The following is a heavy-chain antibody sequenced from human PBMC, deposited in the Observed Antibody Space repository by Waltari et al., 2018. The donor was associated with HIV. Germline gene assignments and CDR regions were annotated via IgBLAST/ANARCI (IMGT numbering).Heavy chain of an antibody. CDR3: ASLQNIYDFWSGRGYYFDY. CDR2: IKQDGSEK. V-gene: IGHV3-7*01. Sequence: EVQLVESGGGLVQPGGSLRLSCAASGFTFSSYWMSWVRQAPGKGLEWVANIKQDGSEKYYVDSVKGRFTISRDNAKNSLYLQMNSLRAEDTAVYYCASLQNIYDFWSGRGYYFDYWGQGTLVTVSS. D-gene: IGHD3-3*01. J-gene: IGHJ4*02. CDR1: GFTFSSYW.